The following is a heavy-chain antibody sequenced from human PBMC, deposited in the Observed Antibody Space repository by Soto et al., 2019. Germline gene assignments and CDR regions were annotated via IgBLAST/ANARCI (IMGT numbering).Heavy chain of an antibody. D-gene: IGHD3-3*01. Sequence: ASVKVSCKASGYTFTGYYMHWVRQAPGQGLEWMGWINPNSGGTNYAQKFQGRVTMTRDTSISTAYMELSRLRSDDTAVYYCARSYPNTIFGVVPSRGLDVWGQGTTVTVSS. CDR3: ARSYPNTIFGVVPSRGLDV. J-gene: IGHJ6*02. V-gene: IGHV1-2*02. CDR1: GYTFTGYY. CDR2: INPNSGGT.